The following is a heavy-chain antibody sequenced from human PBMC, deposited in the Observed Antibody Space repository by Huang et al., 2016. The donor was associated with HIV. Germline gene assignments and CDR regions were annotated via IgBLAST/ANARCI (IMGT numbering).Heavy chain of an antibody. CDR3: ARDPRIQSWLNFFDY. Sequence: EVQLVESGGGLVQPGGSLRLSCTASGFSISSYWMHWGRQATGKGRVWVSRINSDGRSTSYADSVKGRFTISRDNAKNTLYLQMNSLRAEDTAVYYCARDPRIQSWLNFFDYWGQGTLVSVSS. CDR1: GFSISSYW. D-gene: IGHD3-22*01. J-gene: IGHJ4*02. V-gene: IGHV3-74*01. CDR2: INSDGRST.